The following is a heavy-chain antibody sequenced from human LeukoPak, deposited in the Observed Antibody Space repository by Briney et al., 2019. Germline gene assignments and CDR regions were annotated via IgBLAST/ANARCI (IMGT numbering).Heavy chain of an antibody. V-gene: IGHV3-48*03. CDR2: ISSSGTTI. CDR3: ARHTIPWIEPDAFDI. D-gene: IGHD2-2*03. J-gene: IGHJ3*02. CDR1: GFSFSSYE. Sequence: GGSLRLSCAASGFSFSSYEMNWVRQAPGKGLEWISYISSSGTTIYYADSVKGRFTISRDNAHNSLYLQINSLRADDTAVYYCARHTIPWIEPDAFDIWGRGTMVTVS.